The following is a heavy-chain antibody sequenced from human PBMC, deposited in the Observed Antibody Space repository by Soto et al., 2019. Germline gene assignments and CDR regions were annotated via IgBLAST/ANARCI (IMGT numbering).Heavy chain of an antibody. CDR2: RYDDGST. Sequence: PSETLSLTCTVSGDSIRNRNYYWGWIRQPPGKGLEWIVSRYDDGSTFYNPSLRSRVTISVDTAKKEFSLKVTSVTAADTAVYYCARGIYIGSSGYYLDFWGQGTLVTVSS. D-gene: IGHD3-22*01. CDR1: GDSIRNRNYY. V-gene: IGHV4-39*01. CDR3: ARGIYIGSSGYYLDF. J-gene: IGHJ4*02.